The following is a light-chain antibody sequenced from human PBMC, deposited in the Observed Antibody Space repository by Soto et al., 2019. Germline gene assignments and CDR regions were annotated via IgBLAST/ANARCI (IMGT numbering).Light chain of an antibody. V-gene: IGLV1-44*01. Sequence: QSVLTQPPSASGTPGQRVTISCSGSRSNFGSNPVNWYQQLPGAAPKLLIYTNDQRLSRVPDRFSGSKSGTSASLAISGLQSEDEADYYCAAWDDSLSAWVFGGGTKLTVL. CDR3: AAWDDSLSAWV. J-gene: IGLJ3*02. CDR1: RSNFGSNP. CDR2: TND.